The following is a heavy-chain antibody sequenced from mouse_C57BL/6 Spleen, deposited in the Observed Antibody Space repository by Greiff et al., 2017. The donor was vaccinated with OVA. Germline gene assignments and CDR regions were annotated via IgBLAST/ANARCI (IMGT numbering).Heavy chain of an antibody. CDR2: INPGNGGN. CDR1: GYTFTSSW. V-gene: IGHV1-53*01. D-gene: IGHD2-5*01. Sequence: QVQLQQPGTDLVRPGASVKLSCKASGYTFTSSWMHWVKQRPGQGLEWIGNINPGNGGNNYHEKFKSKATLTVDKSSSTAYMQLSSLTSEDSAVYYCARAAYYSNYVKDYWGQGTTLTVSS. CDR3: ARAAYYSNYVKDY. J-gene: IGHJ2*01.